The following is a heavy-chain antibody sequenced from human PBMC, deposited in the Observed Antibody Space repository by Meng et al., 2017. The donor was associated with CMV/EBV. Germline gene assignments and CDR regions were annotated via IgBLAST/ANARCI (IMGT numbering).Heavy chain of an antibody. CDR3: AKGGTIFGVIIRDYYYSMDV. J-gene: IGHJ6*02. D-gene: IGHD3-3*01. CDR2: ISDSGYST. CDR1: GFTFSIYA. V-gene: IGHV3-23*01. Sequence: GESLKISCAASGFTFSIYAMAWVRQAPGKGLEWVSAISDSGYSTYYADSVKGRFTIARDNSENTLNLQVNSLRADDTAVYYCAKGGTIFGVIIRDYYYSMDVWGQGTTVTVSS.